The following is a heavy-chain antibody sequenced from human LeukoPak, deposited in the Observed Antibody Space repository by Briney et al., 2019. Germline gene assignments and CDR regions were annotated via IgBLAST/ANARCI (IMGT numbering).Heavy chain of an antibody. CDR2: IYHSGST. CDR1: GGSISSSNW. D-gene: IGHD6-19*01. V-gene: IGHV4-4*02. J-gene: IGHJ5*02. CDR3: ARVSSGWYGWFDP. Sequence: SETLSLTCAVSGGSISSSNWWSWVRQPPGKGLEWIGEIYHSGSTNYNPSLKSRVTISVDKSKNQFSLKLSSVTAADTAVYYCARVSSGWYGWFDPWGQGTLVTVSS.